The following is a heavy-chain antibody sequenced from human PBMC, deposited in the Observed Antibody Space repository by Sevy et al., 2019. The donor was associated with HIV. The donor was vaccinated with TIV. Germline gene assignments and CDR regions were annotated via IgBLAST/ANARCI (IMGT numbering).Heavy chain of an antibody. Sequence: GGSLRLSCAASGFTVSSNYMSWVRQAPGKGLEWVSVIYSGGSTYYADSVKGRFTISRDNSKNTLYLQMNSLRAEDTAVYYCARDIGPDSSGYPQHAFDLWGQGTMVTVSS. CDR2: IYSGGST. D-gene: IGHD3-22*01. CDR3: ARDIGPDSSGYPQHAFDL. V-gene: IGHV3-53*01. CDR1: GFTVSSNY. J-gene: IGHJ3*01.